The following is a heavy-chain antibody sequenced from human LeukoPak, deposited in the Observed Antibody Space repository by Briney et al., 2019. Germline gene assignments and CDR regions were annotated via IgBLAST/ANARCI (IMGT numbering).Heavy chain of an antibody. V-gene: IGHV1-46*01. J-gene: IGHJ4*02. Sequence: ASVKVSCKASGYTFTSYFMHWVRQAPGQGLEWMGIINPSGGSTSYAQKFQDRVTMTRDTSTSTVYMELSSLRSEDTAVYYCARTAGRTFDYWGREPWSPSPQ. CDR1: GYTFTSYF. D-gene: IGHD6-6*01. CDR3: ARTAGRTFDY. CDR2: INPSGGST.